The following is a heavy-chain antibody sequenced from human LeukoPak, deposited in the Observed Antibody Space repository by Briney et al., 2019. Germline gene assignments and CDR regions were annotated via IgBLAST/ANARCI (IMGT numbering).Heavy chain of an antibody. J-gene: IGHJ4*02. CDR3: AKAGESGNSYYIDY. V-gene: IGHV3-33*06. D-gene: IGHD4-23*01. CDR2: IWYDGSNQ. Sequence: GGSLRLSCAASGFTFRSYGMHWVRQAPGKGLEWVAVIWYDGSNQYYADSVKGRFTISRDNSKNTLYLQMNSLRADDTAVYYCAKAGESGNSYYIDYWGQGTLVTVSS. CDR1: GFTFRSYG.